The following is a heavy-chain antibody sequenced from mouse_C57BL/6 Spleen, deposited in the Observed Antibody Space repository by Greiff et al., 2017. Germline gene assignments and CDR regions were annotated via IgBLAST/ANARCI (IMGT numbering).Heavy chain of an antibody. CDR2: INPNSGST. CDR3: ARAGTYAMDY. J-gene: IGHJ4*01. D-gene: IGHD2-14*01. V-gene: IGHV1-64*01. Sequence: QVQLQQSGAELVKPGASVKLSCKASGYTFTSYWMHWVKQRPGQGLEWIGMINPNSGSTNYNEKFKSKATLTVDKSSSTADMQLSSLTSEDSAVYACARAGTYAMDYWGQGTSVTVSS. CDR1: GYTFTSYW.